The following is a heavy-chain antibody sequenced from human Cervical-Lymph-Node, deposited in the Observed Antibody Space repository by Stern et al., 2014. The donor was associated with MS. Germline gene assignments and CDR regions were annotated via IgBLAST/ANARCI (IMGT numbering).Heavy chain of an antibody. J-gene: IGHJ4*02. CDR1: GFTFSNYG. CDR2: IWYDGNKK. Sequence: VQLVESGGGVVQPGRSLRLSCAASGFTFSNYGMHWVRQAPGKGLEWLAVIWYDGNKKYYADSVKGRFTISRDNSKNTLFLQMSSLTAEDTALYYCARGNWNYEGMGYWGQGILVTVSS. CDR3: ARGNWNYEGMGY. D-gene: IGHD1-7*01. V-gene: IGHV3-33*01.